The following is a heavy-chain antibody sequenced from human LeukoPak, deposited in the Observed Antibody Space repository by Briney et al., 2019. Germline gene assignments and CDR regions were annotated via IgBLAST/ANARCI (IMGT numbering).Heavy chain of an antibody. CDR1: GGTFSSYA. Sequence: ASVKVSCKASGGTFSSYAMSWVRQAPGKGLEWVSAISGSGGSTYYADSVKGRFTISRDNSKNTLYLQMNSLRAEDTAVYYCAKAATYGSGSPSDYWGQGTLVTVSS. D-gene: IGHD3-10*01. CDR2: ISGSGGST. J-gene: IGHJ4*02. CDR3: AKAATYGSGSPSDY. V-gene: IGHV3-23*01.